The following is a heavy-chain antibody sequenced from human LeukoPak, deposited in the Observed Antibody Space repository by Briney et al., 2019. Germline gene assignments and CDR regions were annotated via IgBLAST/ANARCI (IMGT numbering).Heavy chain of an antibody. J-gene: IGHJ5*02. D-gene: IGHD5-12*01. CDR3: AREVKGGYDRLNWFDP. V-gene: IGHV1-69*04. CDR2: IIPIFGIA. CDR1: GGTFSSYA. Sequence: SVKVSCKASGGTFSSYAISWVRQAPGQGLEWMGRIIPIFGIASYAQKFQGRVTITADKSTSTAYMELSSLRSEDTAVYYCAREVKGGYDRLNWFDPWGQGTLVTVSS.